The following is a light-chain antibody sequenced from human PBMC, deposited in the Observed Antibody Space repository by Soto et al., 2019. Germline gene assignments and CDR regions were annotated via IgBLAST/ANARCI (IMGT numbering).Light chain of an antibody. CDR2: WAS. J-gene: IGKJ1*01. CDR1: QRVLYSSNNKNY. CDR3: QQYYSSPWT. V-gene: IGKV4-1*01. Sequence: DIVMTQSPDSLAVSLGERATINCKSSQRVLYSSNNKNYLAWYQQKPGQPPKLLIYWASTREFGVPDRFSGSGSGTDFTLAISSLQAEDVAVYYCQQYYSSPWTFGQGTKVEIK.